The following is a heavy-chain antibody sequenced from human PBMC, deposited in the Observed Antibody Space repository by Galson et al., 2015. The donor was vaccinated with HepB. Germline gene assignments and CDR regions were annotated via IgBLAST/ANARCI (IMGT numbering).Heavy chain of an antibody. V-gene: IGHV1-3*01. Sequence: SVKVSCKASGYTFTSYAMHWVRQAPGQRLEWMGWINAGNGNTKYSQKFQGRVTITRDTSASTAYMELSSLRSEDTAVYYCATQRMVRGVYYYYYGMDVWGQGTTVTVSS. CDR3: ATQRMVRGVYYYYYGMDV. D-gene: IGHD3-10*01. J-gene: IGHJ6*02. CDR2: INAGNGNT. CDR1: GYTFTSYA.